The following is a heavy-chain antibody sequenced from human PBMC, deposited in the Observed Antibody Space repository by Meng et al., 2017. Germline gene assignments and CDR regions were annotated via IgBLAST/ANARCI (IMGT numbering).Heavy chain of an antibody. D-gene: IGHD2-15*01. V-gene: IGHV4-4*03. CDR1: GGSISSSNW. CDR2: IYHSGST. CDR3: ARWSIYCSGGSCYSFDY. Sequence: VQFVVSGPGRLKPPGPLPLPRDVAGGSISSSNWWSWVRQPPGKVLEWIGEIYHSGSTNYNPYLKSRVTISVDKSKNQFSLKLSSVTAADTAAYYCARWSIYCSGGSCYSFDYWGQGTLVTVSS. J-gene: IGHJ4*02.